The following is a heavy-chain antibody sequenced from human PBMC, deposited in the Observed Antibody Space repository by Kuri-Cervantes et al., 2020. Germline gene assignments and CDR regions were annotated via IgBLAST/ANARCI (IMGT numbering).Heavy chain of an antibody. CDR2: ISSSSSTI. CDR1: GFAFNNAW. V-gene: IGHV3-48*01. Sequence: GGSLRLSCAASGFAFNNAWMNWVRQAPGKGLEWVSYISSSSSTIYYADSVKGRFTISRDNAKNSLYLQMNSLRAEDTAVYYCARDLGGDYVGWFDPWGQGTLVTVSS. D-gene: IGHD4-17*01. CDR3: ARDLGGDYVGWFDP. J-gene: IGHJ5*02.